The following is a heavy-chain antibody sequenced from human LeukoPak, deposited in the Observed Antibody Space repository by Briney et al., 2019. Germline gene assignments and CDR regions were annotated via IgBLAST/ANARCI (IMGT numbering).Heavy chain of an antibody. CDR2: IYHSGST. J-gene: IGHJ4*02. CDR1: SXXW. V-gene: IGHV4-4*02. CDR3: ASIDSSSHKNVSPDY. Sequence: SXXWXSWVRQPPGKGLEWIGEIYHSGSTNYNPSLKSRVTISVDKSKNQFSLKLSSVTAADTAVYYCASIDSSSHKNVSPDYWGQGTLVTVSS. D-gene: IGHD6-13*01.